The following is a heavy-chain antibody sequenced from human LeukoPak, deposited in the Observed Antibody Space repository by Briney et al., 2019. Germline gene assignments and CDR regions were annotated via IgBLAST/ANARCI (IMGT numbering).Heavy chain of an antibody. CDR2: IHYSGST. CDR3: ARGYSSSWYGAMYY. J-gene: IGHJ4*02. Sequence: SETLSLTCTVSGGSIRDYYYTWIRQPPGKELEWIGYIHYSGSTNYNPSLKSRATMSLDTSKDQFSLKLSSVTAADTAVYYCARGYSSSWYGAMYYWGQGTLVTVSS. V-gene: IGHV4-59*01. CDR1: GGSIRDYY. D-gene: IGHD6-13*01.